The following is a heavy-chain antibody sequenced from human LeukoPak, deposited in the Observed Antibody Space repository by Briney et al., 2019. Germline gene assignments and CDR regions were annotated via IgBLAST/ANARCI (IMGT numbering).Heavy chain of an antibody. D-gene: IGHD3-22*01. J-gene: IGHJ6*03. CDR1: GGSISSYY. CDR2: IYYRGST. CDR3: ASGEKRYYYDSSGYPPPYYYYMDV. Sequence: PSETLSLTCTVSGGSISSYYWSWIRQPPGKGREWIGYIYYRGSTNYNPSLKSRVTISVDTSKNQFSLKLSSVPAADTAVYYCASGEKRYYYDSSGYPPPYYYYMDVWGKGTTVTVSS. V-gene: IGHV4-59*08.